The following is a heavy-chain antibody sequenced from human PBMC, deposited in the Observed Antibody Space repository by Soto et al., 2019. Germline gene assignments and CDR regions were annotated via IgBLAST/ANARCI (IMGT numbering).Heavy chain of an antibody. CDR2: IYYSGST. Sequence: SETLSLTCTVSGGSISSYYWSWIRQPPGKGLEWIGYIYYSGSTNYNPSLKGRVTISVDTSKNQFSLKLSSVTAADTAVYYCARIMRAYCSGGSCSYYFDYWGQGTLVTVSS. J-gene: IGHJ4*02. V-gene: IGHV4-59*01. CDR1: GGSISSYY. D-gene: IGHD2-15*01. CDR3: ARIMRAYCSGGSCSYYFDY.